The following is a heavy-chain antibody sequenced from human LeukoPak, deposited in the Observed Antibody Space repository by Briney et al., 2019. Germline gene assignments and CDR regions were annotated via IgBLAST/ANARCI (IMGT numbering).Heavy chain of an antibody. CDR3: ARGRGQLVRPYFDF. V-gene: IGHV4-39*01. Sequence: PSETLSLTCSVSGGSISSSGYYWGWIRQPPGKGLEWIGRIFHSGSTYYKPSLKSRVTISVDTSKSQFSLKVSSVTAADTAVYYCARGRGQLVRPYFDFWGQGTLVTVSS. J-gene: IGHJ4*02. CDR1: GGSISSSGYY. D-gene: IGHD6-6*01. CDR2: IFHSGST.